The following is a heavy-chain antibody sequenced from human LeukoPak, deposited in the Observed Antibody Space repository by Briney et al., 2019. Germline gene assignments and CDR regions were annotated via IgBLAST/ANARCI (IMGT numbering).Heavy chain of an antibody. CDR3: AKGSRGYDSSGYYHTPFDY. J-gene: IGHJ4*02. Sequence: PGRSLRLSCAASGFTFSSYGMHWVRQAPGKGLEWVAVISYDGSNKYYADSVKGRFTIPRDNSKNTLYLQMNSLRAEDTAVYYCAKGSRGYDSSGYYHTPFDYWGQGTLVTVSS. V-gene: IGHV3-30*18. D-gene: IGHD3-22*01. CDR1: GFTFSSYG. CDR2: ISYDGSNK.